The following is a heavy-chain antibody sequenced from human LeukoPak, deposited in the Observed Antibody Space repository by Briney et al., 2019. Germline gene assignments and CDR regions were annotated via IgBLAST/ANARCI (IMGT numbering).Heavy chain of an antibody. J-gene: IGHJ6*03. CDR3: ARQQGPHTAMYYYYYYMDV. CDR2: INAYNGNT. Sequence: ASVKVSCKASGYTFTSYGISWVRQAPGQGRGLMGWINAYNGNTNYSQKHQGRVTMTTDTSTSTAYMELRSLRSDDTGVYYCARQQGPHTAMYYYYYYMDVWGKGTTVTVSS. V-gene: IGHV1-18*01. D-gene: IGHD5-18*01. CDR1: GYTFTSYG.